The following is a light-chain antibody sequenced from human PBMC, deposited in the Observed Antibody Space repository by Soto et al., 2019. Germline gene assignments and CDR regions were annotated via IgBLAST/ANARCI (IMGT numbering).Light chain of an antibody. Sequence: IQMTPSPSSLSASVVDRVTISCRASQSISSWLAWYQQKPGKAPKLLIYDASSLESGVPSRFSGRGSGTEFTLTISSLQPEDFATYYCQQSYRTWTFGQGTKV. CDR1: QSISSW. V-gene: IGKV1-5*01. J-gene: IGKJ1*01. CDR3: QQSYRTWT. CDR2: DAS.